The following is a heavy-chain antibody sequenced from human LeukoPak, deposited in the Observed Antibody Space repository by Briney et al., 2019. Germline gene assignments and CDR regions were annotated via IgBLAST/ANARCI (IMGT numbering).Heavy chain of an antibody. Sequence: ASVNVSCKASGYTFTTYDINWVRQATGQGLEGMGWMNPNSGNTGYAQKFQGRVTMTRNTSISTAFMELSGLRSEDTAVYFCARRNTAMVAGLDYWGQGSLVTVSS. J-gene: IGHJ4*02. CDR3: ARRNTAMVAGLDY. V-gene: IGHV1-8*01. D-gene: IGHD5-18*01. CDR2: MNPNSGNT. CDR1: GYTFTTYD.